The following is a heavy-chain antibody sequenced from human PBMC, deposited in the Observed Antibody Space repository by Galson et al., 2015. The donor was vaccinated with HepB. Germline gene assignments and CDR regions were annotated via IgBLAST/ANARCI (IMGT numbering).Heavy chain of an antibody. CDR3: AKGVAATGVSSWFDP. J-gene: IGHJ5*02. D-gene: IGHD2-15*01. CDR2: ISYDGSNK. V-gene: IGHV3-30*18. Sequence: SLRLSCAASGFTFSSYGMHWVRQAPGKGLEWVAVISYDGSNKYYADSVKGRFTISRDNSKNTLYLQMNSLRAEDTAVYYCAKGVAATGVSSWFDPWGQGTLVTVSS. CDR1: GFTFSSYG.